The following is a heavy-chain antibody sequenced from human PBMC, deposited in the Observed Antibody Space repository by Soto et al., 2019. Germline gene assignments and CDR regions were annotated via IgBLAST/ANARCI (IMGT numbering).Heavy chain of an antibody. Sequence: EVQLVESGGGLVQPGGSLRLSCEASGFTFSSYEMIWVRQAPGKGLEWVSYIGSSGNTIYYADSVKGQFTISRDNSKNTLYLQMNSLRAEDTAVYYCAKGLYSGSYFDYWGQGTLVTVSS. D-gene: IGHD1-26*01. J-gene: IGHJ4*02. CDR2: IGSSGNTI. CDR3: AKGLYSGSYFDY. CDR1: GFTFSSYE. V-gene: IGHV3-48*03.